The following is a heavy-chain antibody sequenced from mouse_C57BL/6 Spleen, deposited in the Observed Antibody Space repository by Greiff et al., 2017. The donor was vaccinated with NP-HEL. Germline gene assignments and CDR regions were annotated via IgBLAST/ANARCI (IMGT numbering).Heavy chain of an antibody. CDR1: GYTFTDYN. D-gene: IGHD2-5*01. V-gene: IGHV1-18*01. Sequence: VVEPGASVKIPCKASGYTFTDYNMDWVKQSHGKSLEWIGDINPNNGGTIYNQKFKGKATLTVDKSSSTAYMELRSLTSEDTAVYYCARRGAYYSNYVAMDYWGQGTSVTVSS. CDR3: ARRGAYYSNYVAMDY. CDR2: INPNNGGT. J-gene: IGHJ4*01.